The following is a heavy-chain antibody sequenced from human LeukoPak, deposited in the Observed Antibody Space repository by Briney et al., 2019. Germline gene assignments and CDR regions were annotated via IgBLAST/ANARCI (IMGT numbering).Heavy chain of an antibody. CDR2: IANNGDS. D-gene: IGHD3/OR15-3a*01. CDR3: TRGTRALDY. V-gene: IGHV4-59*01. Sequence: PSETLSLTCSVSGASTSTSYWSWIRQPPGRGLELIAYIANNGDSNYHPSLKSRVTVSLDTSKNQLSLRVTSVTAADTAVYFCTRGTRALDYWGQGTLVTVSS. J-gene: IGHJ4*02. CDR1: GASTSTSY.